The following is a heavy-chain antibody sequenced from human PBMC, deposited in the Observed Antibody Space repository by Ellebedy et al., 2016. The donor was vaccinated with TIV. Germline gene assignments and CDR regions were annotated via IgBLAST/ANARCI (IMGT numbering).Heavy chain of an antibody. Sequence: MPSETLSLTCAAYGGSFSGHYWSWIRQPPGKGLEWIGYIYYSGSTNYNPSLKSRVTISVDTSKNQFSLKLSSVPAADTAVYYCARLGKFLEWLSMDVWGQGTTVTVSS. CDR1: GGSFSGHY. V-gene: IGHV4-59*08. D-gene: IGHD3-3*01. J-gene: IGHJ6*02. CDR2: IYYSGST. CDR3: ARLGKFLEWLSMDV.